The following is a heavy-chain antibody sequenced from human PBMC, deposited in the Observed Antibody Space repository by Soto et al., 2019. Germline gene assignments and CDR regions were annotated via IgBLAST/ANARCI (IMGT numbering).Heavy chain of an antibody. CDR1: GFTFSSYS. CDR2: ISSSSSYI. D-gene: IGHD6-13*01. J-gene: IGHJ6*02. Sequence: GGSLRLSCAASGFTFSSYSMNWVRQAPGKGLEWVSSISSSSSYIYYADSVKGRFTISRDNAKNSLYLQMNSLRAEDTAGYYCARDREGSWREEERAYYYYYYGMDVWGQGTTVTVSS. CDR3: ARDREGSWREEERAYYYYYYGMDV. V-gene: IGHV3-21*01.